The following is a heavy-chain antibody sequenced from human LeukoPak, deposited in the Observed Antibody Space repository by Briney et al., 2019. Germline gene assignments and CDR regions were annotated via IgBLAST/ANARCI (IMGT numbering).Heavy chain of an antibody. CDR3: ARDPSRSYYYDSSVSY. CDR2: ISGSGGST. J-gene: IGHJ4*02. Sequence: GGSLRLSCAASGFTFSSYAMSWVRQAPGKGLEWVSAISGSGGSTYYADSVKGRFTISRDNAKNSLYLQMNSLRAEDTAVYYCARDPSRSYYYDSSVSYWGQGTLVTVSS. D-gene: IGHD3-22*01. V-gene: IGHV3-23*01. CDR1: GFTFSSYA.